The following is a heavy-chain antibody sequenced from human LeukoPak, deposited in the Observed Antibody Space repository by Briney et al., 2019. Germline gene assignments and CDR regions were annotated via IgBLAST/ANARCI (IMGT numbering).Heavy chain of an antibody. CDR1: GFTFSSYA. CDR3: ARSPMVFHFDY. V-gene: IGHV3-30-3*01. Sequence: GGSLRLSCAASGFTFSSYAMHWVRQAPGKGLEWVAVISYDGSNKYYADSVKGRFTISRDNSKNTLYLQMNSLRAEDTAVYYCARSPMVFHFDYWGQGTLVTVSS. D-gene: IGHD2-8*01. J-gene: IGHJ4*02. CDR2: ISYDGSNK.